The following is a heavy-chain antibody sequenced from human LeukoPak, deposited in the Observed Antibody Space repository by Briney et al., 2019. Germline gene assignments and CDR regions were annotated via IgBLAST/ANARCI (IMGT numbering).Heavy chain of an antibody. D-gene: IGHD2-15*01. J-gene: IGHJ4*02. Sequence: GRSLRLSCAASGFTFSSYAMHWVRQAPGKGLEWVAVISYDGSNKYYADSVKGRFTISRDNSKNTLYLQMNSLRAEDTAVYYCARDTSFVVVVAATLDYWGQGTLVTVSS. CDR2: ISYDGSNK. CDR3: ARDTSFVVVVAATLDY. CDR1: GFTFSSYA. V-gene: IGHV3-30-3*01.